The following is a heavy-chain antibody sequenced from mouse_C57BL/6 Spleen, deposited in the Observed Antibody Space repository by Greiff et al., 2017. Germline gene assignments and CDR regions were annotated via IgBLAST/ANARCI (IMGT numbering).Heavy chain of an antibody. CDR3: ARPPLYGSSRAMDY. V-gene: IGHV1-69*01. CDR2: IDPSDSYT. CDR1: GYTFTSYW. D-gene: IGHD1-1*01. Sequence: QVQLQQPGADLVMPGASLKLSCTASGYTFTSYWMHWVIQRPGQGLEWIGEIDPSDSYTNYKQKFKGKSTLTVDTSSSTAYMKLSSLTSEDSADYFSARPPLYGSSRAMDYWGQGTSVTVSS. J-gene: IGHJ4*01.